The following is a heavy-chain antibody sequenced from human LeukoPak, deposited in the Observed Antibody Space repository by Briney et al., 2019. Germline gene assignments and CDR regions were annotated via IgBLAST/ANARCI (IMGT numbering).Heavy chain of an antibody. V-gene: IGHV3-23*01. J-gene: IGHJ4*02. Sequence: GGSLRLSCAASGFTFSSYAMSWVRQAPGKGLEWVSAISGSGGSTYYADSVKGRFTISRDSSKNTLYLQMNSLRAEDTAVYYCAKASRITIFGGIFSFDYWGQGTLVTVSS. D-gene: IGHD3-3*01. CDR2: ISGSGGST. CDR1: GFTFSSYA. CDR3: AKASRITIFGGIFSFDY.